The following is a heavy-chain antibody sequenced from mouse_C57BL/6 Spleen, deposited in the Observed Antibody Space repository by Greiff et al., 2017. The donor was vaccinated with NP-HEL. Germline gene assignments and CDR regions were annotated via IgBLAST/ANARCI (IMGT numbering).Heavy chain of an antibody. CDR1: GFTFSSYA. CDR3: ARDLGWLLYAMDY. CDR2: ISDGGSYT. V-gene: IGHV5-4*01. D-gene: IGHD2-3*01. Sequence: EVQLVESGGGLVKPGGSLKLSCAASGFTFSSYAMSWVRQTPEKRLEWVATISDGGSYTYYPDNVKGRFTISRDNAKNNLYLQMSHLKSEDTAMYYCARDLGWLLYAMDYWGQGTSVTVSS. J-gene: IGHJ4*01.